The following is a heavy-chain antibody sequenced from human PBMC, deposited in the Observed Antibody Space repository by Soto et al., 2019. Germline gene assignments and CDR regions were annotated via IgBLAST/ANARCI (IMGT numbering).Heavy chain of an antibody. V-gene: IGHV4-34*01. J-gene: IGHJ4*02. D-gene: IGHD3-10*01. CDR3: ARARHYGSGRPLGSFDY. Sequence: PSETLSLTCAVYGGSFSGYYWSWIRQPPGKGLEWIGEINHSGSTNYNPSLKSRVTISVDTSKNQFSLKLSSVTAADTAVYYCARARHYGSGRPLGSFDYWGQGTQVTVSS. CDR2: INHSGST. CDR1: GGSFSGYY.